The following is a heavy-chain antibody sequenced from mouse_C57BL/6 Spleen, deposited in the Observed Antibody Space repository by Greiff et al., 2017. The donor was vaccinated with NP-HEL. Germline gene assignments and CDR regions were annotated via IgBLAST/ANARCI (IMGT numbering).Heavy chain of an antibody. CDR3: AKITTVGYYAMDY. D-gene: IGHD1-1*01. CDR1: GYSITSGYY. CDR2: ISYDGSN. J-gene: IGHJ4*01. Sequence: DVQLQESGPGLVKPSQSLSLTCSVTGYSITSGYYWNWIRQFPGNKLEWMGYISYDGSNNYNPSLKNRISITRDTSKNQFFLKLNSVTTEDTATYYCAKITTVGYYAMDYWGQGTSVTVSS. V-gene: IGHV3-6*01.